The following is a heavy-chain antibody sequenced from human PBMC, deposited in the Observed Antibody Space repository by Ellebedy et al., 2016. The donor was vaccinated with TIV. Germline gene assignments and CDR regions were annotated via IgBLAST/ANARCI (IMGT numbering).Heavy chain of an antibody. V-gene: IGHV4-38-2*02. CDR2: IHHSGTN. J-gene: IGHJ3*01. D-gene: IGHD3-22*01. CDR1: DYSISSGYF. Sequence: MPSETLSLTCTVSDYSISSGYFWGWIRQPPGKGRDWIGSIHHSGTNYYNPSLKSRLTISVDTSNNQFSLNLSSVTAIDTAVYYCARELAYDSNNGYYYLSGFDVWGRGTMVTVSS. CDR3: ARELAYDSNNGYYYLSGFDV.